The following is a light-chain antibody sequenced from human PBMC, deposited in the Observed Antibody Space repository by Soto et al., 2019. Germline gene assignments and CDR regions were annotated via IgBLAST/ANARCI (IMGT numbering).Light chain of an antibody. J-gene: IGLJ3*02. Sequence: QSALTQPPSVSGAPGQRVTISCTGSSSNSGAGYDVHWYQQLPGTAPNLLIYGNDNRPSGVPDRFSGSKSGTSASLAITGLQAEDEADYYCQSYDSRLSGSVFGGGTKLTVL. CDR3: QSYDSRLSGSV. V-gene: IGLV1-40*01. CDR2: GND. CDR1: SSNSGAGYD.